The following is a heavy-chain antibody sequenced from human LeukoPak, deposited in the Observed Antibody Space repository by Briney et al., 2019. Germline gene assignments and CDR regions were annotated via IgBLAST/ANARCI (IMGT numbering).Heavy chain of an antibody. J-gene: IGHJ4*02. Sequence: PSQTLSLTCTVSGGSISSGDYYWSWIRQPPGKGLEWIGYIYYSGSTYYNPSLKSRVTISVDRSKNQFSLKLSSVTAADTAVYYCARDLGESGFDYWGQGTLVTVSS. CDR3: ARDLGESGFDY. V-gene: IGHV4-30-4*01. CDR1: GGSISSGDYY. CDR2: IYYSGST. D-gene: IGHD3-16*01.